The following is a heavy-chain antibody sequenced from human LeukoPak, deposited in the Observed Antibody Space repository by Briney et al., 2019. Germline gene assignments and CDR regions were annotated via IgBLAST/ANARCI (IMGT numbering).Heavy chain of an antibody. CDR1: GGSISSGDYY. V-gene: IGHV4-30-4*02. D-gene: IGHD3-10*01. J-gene: IGHJ3*02. Sequence: SPSETLSLTCTVSGGSISSGDYYWSRIRQPPGKGLEWIGYIYYSGSTYYNPSPKSRVTISVDTSKNQFSLKLRSVTAADTAVYYCVRDLYGSGPFDIWGQGTMVTVSS. CDR2: IYYSGST. CDR3: VRDLYGSGPFDI.